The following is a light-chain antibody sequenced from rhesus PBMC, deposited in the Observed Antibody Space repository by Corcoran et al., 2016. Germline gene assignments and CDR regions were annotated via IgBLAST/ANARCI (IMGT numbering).Light chain of an antibody. J-gene: IGKJ4*01. V-gene: IGKV1-74*01. CDR3: QQHNSYPLT. CDR1: ENVNNY. Sequence: DIQMTQSPSSLSASVGARVTITCRTSENVNNYLKWYQQKPGKAPKLLIYKASTLQSGVPSRFSGSGSGTDYTFTISSLQPEEFATYYCQQHNSYPLTFGGGTKVEIK. CDR2: KAS.